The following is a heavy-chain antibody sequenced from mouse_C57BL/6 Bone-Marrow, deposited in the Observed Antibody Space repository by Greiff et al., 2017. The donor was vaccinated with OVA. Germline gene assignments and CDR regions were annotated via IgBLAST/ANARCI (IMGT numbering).Heavy chain of an antibody. Sequence: QVQLQQPGAELVRPGSSVKLSCKASGYTFTSYWMHWVKQRPIQGLEWIGNIDPSDSETHYNQKFKDKATLTVDKSSSTAYMQLSSLTSEESAVYYCARIIYYYSSSSYYYAMDYWGQGTSVTVSS. D-gene: IGHD1-1*01. CDR3: ARIIYYYSSSSYYYAMDY. CDR2: IDPSDSET. V-gene: IGHV1-52*01. CDR1: GYTFTSYW. J-gene: IGHJ4*01.